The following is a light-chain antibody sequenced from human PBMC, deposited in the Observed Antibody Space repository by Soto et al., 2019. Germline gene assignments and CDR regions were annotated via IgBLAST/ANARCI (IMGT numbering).Light chain of an antibody. Sequence: GDRVTVTCRASQGMGTSLAWFQQKPGKPPKLLIYRASTLQSGVPSRFSGFGSGTDFTLAISSLQPEDFATYFCQQHDSVPFTFGPGTKVDFK. J-gene: IGKJ3*01. V-gene: IGKV1-27*01. CDR3: QQHDSVPFT. CDR1: QGMGTS. CDR2: RAS.